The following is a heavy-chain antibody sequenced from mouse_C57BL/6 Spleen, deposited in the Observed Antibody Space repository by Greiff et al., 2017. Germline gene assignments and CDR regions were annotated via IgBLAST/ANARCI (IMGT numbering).Heavy chain of an antibody. CDR3: ARDPYDDGAY. V-gene: IGHV3-6*01. CDR1: GYSITSGYY. D-gene: IGHD2-4*01. CDR2: ISYDGSN. J-gene: IGHJ3*01. Sequence: EVQLQESGPGLVKPSQSLSLTCSVTGYSITSGYYWNWIRQFPGNKLEWMGYISYDGSNNYNPSLKNRISITRDTYKNQFFLKLNSVTTEDTATYYCARDPYDDGAYWGQGTLVTVSA.